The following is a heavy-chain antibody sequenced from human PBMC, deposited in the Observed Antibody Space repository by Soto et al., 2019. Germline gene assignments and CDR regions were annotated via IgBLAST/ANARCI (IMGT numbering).Heavy chain of an antibody. CDR2: ISGSGGST. J-gene: IGHJ4*02. CDR3: AKNLYKSGYFDY. Sequence: EVQLLESGGGLVQPGGSLRLSCAASGFTFSSYAMSWVRQAPGKGLEWVSAISGSGGSTYYADSVKGRFTISRDNSKNTLYLQMNSLRVEDTAVYYCAKNLYKSGYFDYWGQGTLVTVSS. CDR1: GFTFSSYA. V-gene: IGHV3-23*01. D-gene: IGHD1-1*01.